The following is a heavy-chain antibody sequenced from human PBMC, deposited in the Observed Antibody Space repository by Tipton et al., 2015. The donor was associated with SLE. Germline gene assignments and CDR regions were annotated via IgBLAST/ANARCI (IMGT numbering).Heavy chain of an antibody. V-gene: IGHV4-31*11. CDR3: AREYDILTGSFDY. J-gene: IGHJ4*02. D-gene: IGHD3-9*01. CDR1: GYSISSGGYY. Sequence: TLSLTCAVSGYSISSGGYYWSWIRQHPGKGLEWIGYIYYSGSTYYNPSLKSRVTISVDTSKNQFSLKLSSVTAAATAVYYCAREYDILTGSFDYWGQGTLVTASS. CDR2: IYYSGST.